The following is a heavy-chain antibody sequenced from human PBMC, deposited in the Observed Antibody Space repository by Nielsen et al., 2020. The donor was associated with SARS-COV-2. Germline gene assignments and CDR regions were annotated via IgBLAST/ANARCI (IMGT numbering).Heavy chain of an antibody. CDR1: GFTFDDYA. CDR3: AKLSGSYSPFDY. Sequence: SLKISCAASGFTFDDYAMHWVRQAPGKGLEWVSGISWNSGSIGYADSVKGRFTISRDNAKNSLYLQMNSLRAEDTALYYCAKLSGSYSPFDYWGQGTPVTVSS. V-gene: IGHV3-9*01. D-gene: IGHD1-26*01. CDR2: ISWNSGSI. J-gene: IGHJ4*02.